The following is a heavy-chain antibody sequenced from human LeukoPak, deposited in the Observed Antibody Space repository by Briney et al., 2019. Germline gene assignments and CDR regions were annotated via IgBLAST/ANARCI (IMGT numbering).Heavy chain of an antibody. CDR2: ISGDGRST. V-gene: IGHV3-43*02. CDR3: TSGTEIQLWSQDY. J-gene: IGHJ4*02. D-gene: IGHD5-18*01. CDR1: GFTFDAHA. Sequence: GGSLRLSCAAPGFTFDAHAMHWVRHALGKGLEWVSLISGDGRSTFYADSVRGRFTISRDNSKNSLYLQMNSLRTEDAALYYCTSGTEIQLWSQDYWGQGTLVTVSS.